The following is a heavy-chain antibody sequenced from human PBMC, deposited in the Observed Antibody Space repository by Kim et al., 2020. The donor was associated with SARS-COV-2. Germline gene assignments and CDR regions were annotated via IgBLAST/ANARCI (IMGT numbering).Heavy chain of an antibody. J-gene: IGHJ6*03. Sequence: ASVKVSCKASGYTFTSYGISWVRQAPGQGLEWMGWISAYNGNTNYAQKLQGRVTMTTDTSTSTAYMELRSLRSDDTAVYYCARDKGYGSGSPPSYYYYYYMDVCGKGTTVTVSS. CDR1: GYTFTSYG. V-gene: IGHV1-18*01. D-gene: IGHD3-10*01. CDR3: ARDKGYGSGSPPSYYYYYYMDV. CDR2: ISAYNGNT.